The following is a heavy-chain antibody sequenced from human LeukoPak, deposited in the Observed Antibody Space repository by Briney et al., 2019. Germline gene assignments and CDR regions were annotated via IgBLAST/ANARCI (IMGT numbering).Heavy chain of an antibody. Sequence: GGSLRLSCAASGFTFGTYAMSWVRQAPGKGLEWVSAITGSGGTTYYVDSVKGRFTISRDNSKHTLYLQMNSLRAEDTAVYYCAKDGDYYDGESHFDFWGQGTLVTVSS. J-gene: IGHJ4*02. CDR1: GFTFGTYA. V-gene: IGHV3-23*01. D-gene: IGHD3-22*01. CDR2: ITGSGGTT. CDR3: AKDGDYYDGESHFDF.